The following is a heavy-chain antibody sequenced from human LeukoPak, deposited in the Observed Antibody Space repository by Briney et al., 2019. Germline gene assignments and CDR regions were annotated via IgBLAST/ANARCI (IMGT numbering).Heavy chain of an antibody. D-gene: IGHD6-19*01. CDR1: GFTFNHYA. CDR3: ARDHGSQGSGAWYVFDY. CDR2: INHHGHT. Sequence: QPGVSLRLSWAASGFTFNHYAMSWVRQAPGKGLEWVSGINHHGHTFYADSVKGRFTLSRDNSKNTVFLQMNSLRADDTAEYFCARDHGSQGSGAWYVFDYWGRGTLVTVSS. J-gene: IGHJ4*02. V-gene: IGHV3-23*01.